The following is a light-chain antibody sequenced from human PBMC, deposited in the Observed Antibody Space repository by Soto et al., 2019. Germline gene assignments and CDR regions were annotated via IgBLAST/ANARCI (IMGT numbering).Light chain of an antibody. V-gene: IGKV1-17*01. CDR2: AAS. J-gene: IGKJ2*01. Sequence: DIQMTQSPSSLSASAGDRVTITCRASHDIRNFLGWYQQKPGKAPKRLIHAASSLESGVPSRFSDSGSGTEFTLTLSSLQPEDFATYYCLQHNAYPFTLGQGTKVEIK. CDR1: HDIRNF. CDR3: LQHNAYPFT.